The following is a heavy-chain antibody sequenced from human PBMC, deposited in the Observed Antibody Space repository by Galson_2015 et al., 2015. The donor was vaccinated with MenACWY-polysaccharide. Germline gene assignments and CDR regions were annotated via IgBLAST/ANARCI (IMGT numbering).Heavy chain of an antibody. Sequence: SLRLSCAASGFTFSSYWMHWVRQAPGKGLVWVSRINSDGSSTSYADSVKGRFTISRDNAKNTLYLQMNSLRAEDTAVYYCARDRAPGYCSGGSCYTGGVYNWFDPWGQGTLVTVSS. D-gene: IGHD2-15*01. CDR1: GFTFSSYW. CDR3: ARDRAPGYCSGGSCYTGGVYNWFDP. J-gene: IGHJ5*02. V-gene: IGHV3-74*01. CDR2: INSDGSST.